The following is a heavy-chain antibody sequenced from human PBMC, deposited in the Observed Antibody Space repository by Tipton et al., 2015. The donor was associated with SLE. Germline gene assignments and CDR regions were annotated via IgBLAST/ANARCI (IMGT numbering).Heavy chain of an antibody. CDR2: ISWNSGSI. V-gene: IGHV3-9*02. J-gene: IGHJ2*01. Sequence: SLRLSCVASGFTSNNYWMNWVRQAPGKGLVWVSRISWNSGSIVYADSVKGRFTISRDNAKNSLYLQMNSLRAEDTALYYCAKEVYGGNLYYYFDLWGRGTLVTVSS. CDR1: GFTSNNYW. D-gene: IGHD4-23*01. CDR3: AKEVYGGNLYYYFDL.